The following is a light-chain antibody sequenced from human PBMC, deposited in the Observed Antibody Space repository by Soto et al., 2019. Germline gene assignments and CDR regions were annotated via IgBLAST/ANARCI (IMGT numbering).Light chain of an antibody. J-gene: IGKJ2*01. CDR2: WAS. Sequence: DIVMTQSPDSLAVSLGERATINCKSSQSVLYSSNNKNYLAWYQQKPGQPPKLLIYWASTRESGVPDRFSGSGSGTDFTLTISSLQAEDVAVYYCQNYYSTPLTFVPGTKLEIK. V-gene: IGKV4-1*01. CDR1: QSVLYSSNNKNY. CDR3: QNYYSTPLT.